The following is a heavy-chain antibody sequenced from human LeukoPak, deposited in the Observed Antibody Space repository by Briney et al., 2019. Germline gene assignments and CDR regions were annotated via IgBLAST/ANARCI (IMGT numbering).Heavy chain of an antibody. J-gene: IGHJ4*02. CDR3: STMSAIFGVVIPDY. CDR1: GFVFSDAW. CDR2: IKSKTNGGTT. D-gene: IGHD3-3*01. Sequence: PGGSLRLSCAVSGFVFSDAWMSWVRQAPGKGLEWVGRIKSKTNGGTTDYAAPVKGRFSISRDDSKNTLFLQMHSLRTEDTGVYYCSTMSAIFGVVIPDYWGQGTLVSVSP. V-gene: IGHV3-15*01.